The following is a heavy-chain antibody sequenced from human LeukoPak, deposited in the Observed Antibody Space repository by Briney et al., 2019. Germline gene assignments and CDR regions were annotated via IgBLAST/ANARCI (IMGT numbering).Heavy chain of an antibody. V-gene: IGHV3-48*01. D-gene: IGHD2-2*01. Sequence: GGSLGLSCAASGFTFSSYGLNWVRQAPGKGLEWISYISSGSTTIYYADSVKGRFTISRDNAKNSLYLQMNSLRAEDTAVYYCARGRYCSSTGCYDAFDYWGQGTLVTVSS. CDR1: GFTFSSYG. CDR3: ARGRYCSSTGCYDAFDY. CDR2: ISSGSTTI. J-gene: IGHJ4*02.